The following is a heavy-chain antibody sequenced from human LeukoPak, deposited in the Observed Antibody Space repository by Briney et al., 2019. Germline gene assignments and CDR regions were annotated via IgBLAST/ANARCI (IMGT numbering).Heavy chain of an antibody. CDR3: ARDQAFYFSYADY. CDR1: GFTFSSYG. Sequence: GGSLRLSCAASGFTFSSYGMSWIRQAPGKGLEWVSLISGSGGSTYYTDSVKGRFTVSRDNSKNTVYLQMDSLRAEDTAVYYCARDQAFYFSYADYWGQGTLVTVSS. D-gene: IGHD2-2*01. CDR2: ISGSGGST. V-gene: IGHV3-23*01. J-gene: IGHJ4*02.